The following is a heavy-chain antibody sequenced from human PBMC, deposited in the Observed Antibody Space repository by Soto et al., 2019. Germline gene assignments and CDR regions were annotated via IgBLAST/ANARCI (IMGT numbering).Heavy chain of an antibody. J-gene: IGHJ6*02. CDR2: IYHSGST. V-gene: IGHV4-38-2*02. D-gene: IGHD6-19*01. Sequence: SETLSLTCAVSGYSISSGYYWGWIRQPPGKGLEWIGSIYHSGSTYYNPSLKSRVTISVDTSKNQFSLKLSSVTAADTAVYYCAREFGQWLVLDYYYGMDVWGQGTTVTVSS. CDR3: AREFGQWLVLDYYYGMDV. CDR1: GYSISSGYY.